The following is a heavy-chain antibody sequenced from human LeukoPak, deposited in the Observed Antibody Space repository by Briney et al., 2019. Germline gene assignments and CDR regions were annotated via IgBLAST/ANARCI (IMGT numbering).Heavy chain of an antibody. CDR3: AKDMHSGYDNYYYGMDV. V-gene: IGHV3-9*01. CDR2: ISWNSGSI. CDR1: GFTFDDYA. Sequence: GGSLRLSCAASGFTFDDYAMHWVRQAPGKGLEWVSGISWNSGSIGYAASVKGRFTISRDNAKNSLYLQMNSLRAEDTALYYCAKDMHSGYDNYYYGMDVWGQGTTVTVSS. J-gene: IGHJ6*02. D-gene: IGHD5-12*01.